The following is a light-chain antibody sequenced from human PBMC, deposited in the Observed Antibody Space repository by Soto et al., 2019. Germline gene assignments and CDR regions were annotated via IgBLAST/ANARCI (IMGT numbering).Light chain of an antibody. J-gene: IGLJ2*01. CDR2: NTN. V-gene: IGLV1-44*01. Sequence: QSVLTQPPSASGTPGQGVSISCSGSSSNIGTHPVNWYQQVPGRAPKLLISNTNQRPSGVPDRFPASKSGTSASLAITGLQSEDEADYYCASWDATLSGMIFGGGTKVTVL. CDR1: SSNIGTHP. CDR3: ASWDATLSGMI.